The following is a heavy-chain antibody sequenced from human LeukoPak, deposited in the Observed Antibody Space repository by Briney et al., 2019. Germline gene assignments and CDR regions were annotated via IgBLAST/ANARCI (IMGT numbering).Heavy chain of an antibody. CDR2: VSYSGSI. J-gene: IGHJ2*01. CDR1: GGSIKSYY. Sequence: SETLSLTCTVSGGSIKSYYWTWIRQPPGKGLEWIGYVSYSGSINYNPSLKSRVTISVDTSKNQFSLKLSSVTAADTAVYYCASRFTYGYWYFDLWGRGTLVTVSS. D-gene: IGHD3-10*01. V-gene: IGHV4-59*08. CDR3: ASRFTYGYWYFDL.